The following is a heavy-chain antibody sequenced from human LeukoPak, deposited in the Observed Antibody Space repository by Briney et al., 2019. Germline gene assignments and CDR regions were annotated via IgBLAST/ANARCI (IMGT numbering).Heavy chain of an antibody. D-gene: IGHD6-13*01. CDR3: AIIAAAGTRKANFDY. V-gene: IGHV1-18*01. J-gene: IGHJ4*02. Sequence: ASVKVSCKASGYTFTSYGISWVRQAPGQGLEWRGWISAYNGNTNYAQKLQGRVTMTTDTSTSTAYMELRSLRSDDTAVYYCAIIAAAGTRKANFDYWGQGTLVTVSS. CDR1: GYTFTSYG. CDR2: ISAYNGNT.